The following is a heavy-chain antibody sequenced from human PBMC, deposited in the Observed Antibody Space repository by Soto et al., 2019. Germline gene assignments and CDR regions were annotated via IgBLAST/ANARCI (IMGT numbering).Heavy chain of an antibody. CDR2: INAGNGNT. V-gene: IGHV1-3*01. CDR1: GYTFTSYA. D-gene: IGHD4-17*01. J-gene: IGHJ6*02. CDR3: ARTVGYYYGMDV. Sequence: QVQLVQSGAEVKKPGASVEVSCKASGYTFTSYAMHWVRQAPGQRLEWMGWINAGNGNTKYSQKFQGRVTITRDTSASTAYMELSSLRSEDTAVYYCARTVGYYYGMDVWGQGTTVTVSS.